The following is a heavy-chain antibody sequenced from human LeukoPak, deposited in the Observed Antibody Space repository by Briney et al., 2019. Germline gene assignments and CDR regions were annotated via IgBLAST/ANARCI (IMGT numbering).Heavy chain of an antibody. Sequence: GASVKVSCKASGGTFSSYAISWVRQAPGQGLEWMGRIIPILGIANYAQKFQGRVTTTADKSTSTAYMELSSLRSEDTAVYYCARVGHSYDSSGYSSNWGQGTLVTVSS. CDR1: GGTFSSYA. CDR3: ARVGHSYDSSGYSSN. D-gene: IGHD3-22*01. V-gene: IGHV1-69*04. CDR2: IIPILGIA. J-gene: IGHJ4*02.